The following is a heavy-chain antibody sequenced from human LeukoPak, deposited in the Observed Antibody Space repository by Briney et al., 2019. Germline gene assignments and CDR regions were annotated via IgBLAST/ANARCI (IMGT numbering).Heavy chain of an antibody. V-gene: IGHV4-31*03. Sequence: SETLSLTCTVSGGSISSGGYYWSWIRQHPGKGLEWIGYIYYSGSTYYNPSLKSRVTISVDTSKNQFSLKLSSVTAADTAVYYCARRATIFGVVIPLDYWGRGTPVTVSS. CDR1: GGSISSGGYY. D-gene: IGHD3-3*01. J-gene: IGHJ4*02. CDR3: ARRATIFGVVIPLDY. CDR2: IYYSGST.